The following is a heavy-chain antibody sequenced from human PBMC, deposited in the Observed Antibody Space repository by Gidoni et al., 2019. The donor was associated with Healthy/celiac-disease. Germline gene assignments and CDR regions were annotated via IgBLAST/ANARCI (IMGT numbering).Heavy chain of an antibody. Sequence: QVQLQESGPGLVKPSETLSLTCTVSGGSISSYYWSWIRQPAGKGLEWIGRIYTSGSTNYNPSLKSRVTMSVDTSKNQFSLKLSSVTAADTAVYYCARDLPPSTMVRGVMPFDPWGQGTLVTVSS. CDR3: ARDLPPSTMVRGVMPFDP. CDR1: GGSISSYY. CDR2: IYTSGST. J-gene: IGHJ5*02. D-gene: IGHD3-10*01. V-gene: IGHV4-4*07.